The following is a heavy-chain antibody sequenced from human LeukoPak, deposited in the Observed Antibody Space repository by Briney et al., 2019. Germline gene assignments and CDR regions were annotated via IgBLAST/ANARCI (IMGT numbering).Heavy chain of an antibody. CDR1: GGSISSSSYY. CDR3: AREAPHTHSAPLRFLEPSDLWFDP. V-gene: IGHV4-39*07. J-gene: IGHJ5*02. D-gene: IGHD3-3*01. Sequence: PSETLSLTCTVSGGSISSSSYYWGWIRQPPGKGLEWIGSIYYSGSTYYNPSLKSRVTISVDTSKNQFSLKLSSVTAADTAVYYCAREAPHTHSAPLRFLEPSDLWFDPWGQGTLVTVSS. CDR2: IYYSGST.